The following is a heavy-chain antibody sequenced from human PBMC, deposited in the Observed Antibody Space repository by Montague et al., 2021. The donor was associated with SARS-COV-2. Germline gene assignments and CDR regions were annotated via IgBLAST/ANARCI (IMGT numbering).Heavy chain of an antibody. V-gene: IGHV3-53*01. CDR2: IYSGGST. J-gene: IGHJ6*02. CDR1: GFTVSSNY. CDR3: ARGGHSSSWYYYYGMDV. D-gene: IGHD6-13*01. Sequence: SLRLSCPASGFTVSSNYMSWVRQAPGKGLEWVSVIYSGGSTYYADSVKGRFTISRDNSKNTLYLQMNSLRAEDTAVYYCARGGHSSSWYYYYGMDVWGQGTTVTVSS.